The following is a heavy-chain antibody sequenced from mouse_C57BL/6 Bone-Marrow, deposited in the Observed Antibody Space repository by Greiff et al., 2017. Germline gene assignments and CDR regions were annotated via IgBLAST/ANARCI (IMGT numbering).Heavy chain of an antibody. D-gene: IGHD1-1*01. V-gene: IGHV1-81*01. CDR1: GYTFTSYG. J-gene: IGHJ3*01. Sequence: VMLVESGAELARPGASVKLSCKASGYTFTSYGISWVKQRTGQGLEWIGEIYPRSGNTYYNEKVKGKATLTADKSSSTAYMELRWLTSEDSAVYCCASGSRWAYWGQGTLVTVSA. CDR3: ASGSRWAY. CDR2: IYPRSGNT.